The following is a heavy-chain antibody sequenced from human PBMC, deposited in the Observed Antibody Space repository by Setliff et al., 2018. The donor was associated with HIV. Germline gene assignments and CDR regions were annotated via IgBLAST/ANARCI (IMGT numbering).Heavy chain of an antibody. CDR3: ARSPLYSGYERYYFDY. CDR2: IHYTGSH. Sequence: PSETLSLTCIVSGASISSGGHYWSWIRQQPGKGLEWIGYIHYTGSHFYNPSLMSRVTISVDKSKNQISLRLNSMTAADTAVYYCARSPLYSGYERYYFDYWGQGTLVTVSS. CDR1: GASISSGGHY. J-gene: IGHJ4*02. D-gene: IGHD5-12*01. V-gene: IGHV4-31*02.